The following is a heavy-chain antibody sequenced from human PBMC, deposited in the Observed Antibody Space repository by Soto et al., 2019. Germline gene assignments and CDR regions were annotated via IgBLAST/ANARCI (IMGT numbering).Heavy chain of an antibody. CDR3: ARGKRLVATGAYFDY. V-gene: IGHV3-33*01. Sequence: QVQLVESGGGVVQPGRSLRLSCAASGFTFSSYGMHWVRQAPGKGLEWVAVIWYDGSNKYYADSVKGRFTISRDNSKNTLYLQMNSLGAEDTAVYYGARGKRLVATGAYFDYWGQETLVSVSS. CDR2: IWYDGSNK. D-gene: IGHD5-12*01. J-gene: IGHJ4*02. CDR1: GFTFSSYG.